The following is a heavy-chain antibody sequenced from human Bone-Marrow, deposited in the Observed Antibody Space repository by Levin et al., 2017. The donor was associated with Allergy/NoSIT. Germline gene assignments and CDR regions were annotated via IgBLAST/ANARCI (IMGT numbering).Heavy chain of an antibody. CDR2: ISSSGSTI. J-gene: IGHJ5*02. D-gene: IGHD3-10*01. CDR1: GFTFSDYY. CDR3: ARDFSITMVRGVIAP. Sequence: GGSLRLSCAASGFTFSDYYMSWIRQAPGKGLEWVSYISSSGSTIYYADSVKGRFTISRDNAKNSLYLQMNSLRAEDTAVYYCARDFSITMVRGVIAPWGQGTLVTVSS. V-gene: IGHV3-11*01.